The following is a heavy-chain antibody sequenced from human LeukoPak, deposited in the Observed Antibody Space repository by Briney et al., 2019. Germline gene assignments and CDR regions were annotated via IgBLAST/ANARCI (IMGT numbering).Heavy chain of an antibody. Sequence: GGSLRLSCAASGFTFSSYWMSWVRQAPGKGLEWVANIKQDGSEKYYVDSVKGRFTISRDNAKNSLYLQMNSLRAEDTAVYYCARIRCYASDDAFDIWGQGTMVTVSS. CDR3: ARIRCYASDDAFDI. D-gene: IGHD3-16*01. V-gene: IGHV3-7*01. J-gene: IGHJ3*02. CDR2: IKQDGSEK. CDR1: GFTFSSYW.